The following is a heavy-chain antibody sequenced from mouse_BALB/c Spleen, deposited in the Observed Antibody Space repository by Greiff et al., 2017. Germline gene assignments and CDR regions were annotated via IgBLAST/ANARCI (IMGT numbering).Heavy chain of an antibody. V-gene: IGHV2-6-7*01. D-gene: IGHD2-4*01. CDR1: GFSLTGYG. CDR2: IWGDGST. J-gene: IGHJ4*01. Sequence: QVQLKQSGPGLVAPSQSLSITCTVSGFSLTGYGVNWVRQPPGKGLEWLGMIWGDGSTDYNSALKSRLSISKDNSKSQVFLKMNSLQTDDTARYYCARDDYDYYYAMDYWGQGTSVTVSS. CDR3: ARDDYDYYYAMDY.